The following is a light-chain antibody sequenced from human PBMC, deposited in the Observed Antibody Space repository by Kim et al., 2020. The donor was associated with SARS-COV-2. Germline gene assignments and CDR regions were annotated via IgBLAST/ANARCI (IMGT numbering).Light chain of an antibody. Sequence: SWPPGDRAAPSCRASQSVSNYLAWYQQKPGQAPTLLIYDASNRATDIPARFSGSGSGTDFTLTITSLEPEDIGVYYCQQRSNWPRTFGQGTKLEI. CDR1: QSVSNY. V-gene: IGKV3-11*01. CDR2: DAS. CDR3: QQRSNWPRT. J-gene: IGKJ2*01.